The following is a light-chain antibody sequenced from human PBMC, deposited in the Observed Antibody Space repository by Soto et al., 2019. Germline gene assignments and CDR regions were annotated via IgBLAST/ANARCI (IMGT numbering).Light chain of an antibody. CDR2: LEGSGSY. Sequence: QLVLTQSSSASASLGSSVKLTCTLSSGHSSYIIAWHQQQPGKAPRYLMKLEGSGSYNKGSGVPGRFSSSSSGADRYLTIPNHQFEDEANYYCESLDSNTRVFGGGTQLTVL. CDR1: SGHSSYI. CDR3: ESLDSNTRV. V-gene: IGLV4-60*02. J-gene: IGLJ2*01.